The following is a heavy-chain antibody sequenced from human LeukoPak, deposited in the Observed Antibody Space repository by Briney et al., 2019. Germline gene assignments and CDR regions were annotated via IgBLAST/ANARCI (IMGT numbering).Heavy chain of an antibody. Sequence: QPGRSLRLSCAASGFTFDDYGMHWVRQAPGKGLEWVSGISWNSDSRGYADSVKGRFTISRDNGKNTLYLQMNSLRAEDTAVYYCAREDYGDYGLGVYWGQGTLVIVSS. J-gene: IGHJ4*02. CDR1: GFTFDDYG. D-gene: IGHD4-17*01. CDR2: ISWNSDSR. V-gene: IGHV3-9*01. CDR3: AREDYGDYGLGVY.